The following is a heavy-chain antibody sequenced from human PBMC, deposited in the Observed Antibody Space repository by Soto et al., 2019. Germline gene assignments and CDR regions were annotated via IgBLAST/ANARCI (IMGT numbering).Heavy chain of an antibody. D-gene: IGHD2-2*02. CDR1: GFTFSTYS. CDR2: ISSRSDI. Sequence: PVGSLRLSCAGSGFTFSTYSINWVRKAPGKGLEWVSSISSRSDIYYADSVKGRFTISRDNAKNSVSLQMNSLRAEDTAVYYCAREYTAWPLAYGLDVWGQGTTVTVSS. CDR3: AREYTAWPLAYGLDV. J-gene: IGHJ6*02. V-gene: IGHV3-21*01.